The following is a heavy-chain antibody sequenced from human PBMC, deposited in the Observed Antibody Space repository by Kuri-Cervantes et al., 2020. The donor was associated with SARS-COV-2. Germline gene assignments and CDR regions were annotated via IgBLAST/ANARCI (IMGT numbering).Heavy chain of an antibody. J-gene: IGHJ4*02. CDR3: VVGFFSSRKWDY. CDR1: GYTFTSYY. D-gene: IGHD2-15*01. Sequence: ASVKVSCKASGYTFTSYYMHWVRQAPGQGLEWMGIINPSGSGTRYPQRFQDRISMTRDTSTSTVYMELSSLTSEDTAVYYCVVGFFSSRKWDYWGQGALVTVSS. CDR2: INPSGSGT. V-gene: IGHV1-46*01.